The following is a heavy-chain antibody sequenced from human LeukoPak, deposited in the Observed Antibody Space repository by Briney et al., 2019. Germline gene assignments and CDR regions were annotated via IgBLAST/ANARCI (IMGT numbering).Heavy chain of an antibody. CDR1: GYTFSSYW. V-gene: IGHV5-51*01. J-gene: IGHJ6*03. CDR3: ARLAYCSNDVCYSNYYYSMDV. CDR2: IYPDDSDT. D-gene: IGHD2-8*01. Sequence: GGSLKISCKGSGYTFSSYWIGWVRQMPGKGLEWMGIIYPDDSDTRYSPSFQGQVTFSADKSISTAYLQWSSLKASDTAMYYCARLAYCSNDVCYSNYYYSMDVWGKGTTVTVSS.